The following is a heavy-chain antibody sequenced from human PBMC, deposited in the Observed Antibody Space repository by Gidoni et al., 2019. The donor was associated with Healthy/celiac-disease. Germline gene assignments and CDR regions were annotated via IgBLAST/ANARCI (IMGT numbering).Heavy chain of an antibody. CDR3: ARGSNLELPYYFDY. D-gene: IGHD1-7*01. CDR2: IIPIFGTA. CDR1: GGTFSSYA. J-gene: IGHJ4*02. V-gene: IGHV1-69*06. Sequence: QVQLVQSGAEVKKPGSSVKVSCKASGGTFSSYAISWVRQAPGQGLEWMGGIIPIFGTANYEQKFQGRVTITADKSTSTAYMERSSLRSEDTAVYYCARGSNLELPYYFDYWGQGTLVTVSS.